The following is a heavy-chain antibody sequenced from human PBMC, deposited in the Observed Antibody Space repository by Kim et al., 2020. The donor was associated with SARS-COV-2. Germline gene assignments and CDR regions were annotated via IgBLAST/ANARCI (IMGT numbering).Heavy chain of an antibody. CDR2: ISYDGSNK. D-gene: IGHD3-10*01. J-gene: IGHJ4*02. Sequence: GGSLRLSCAASGFTFSSYGMHWVRQAPGKGLEWVAVISYDGSNKYYTDSVKGRFTISRDNSKNTLYLQMNSLRAEDTAVYYCAKDLAYYYGSGDHYWGQG. CDR1: GFTFSSYG. V-gene: IGHV3-30*18. CDR3: AKDLAYYYGSGDHY.